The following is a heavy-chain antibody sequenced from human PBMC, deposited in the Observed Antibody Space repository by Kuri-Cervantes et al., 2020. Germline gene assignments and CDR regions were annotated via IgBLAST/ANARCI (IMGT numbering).Heavy chain of an antibody. CDR1: GFTFRNYG. D-gene: IGHD6-19*01. V-gene: IGHV3-33*01. J-gene: IGHJ4*02. CDR2: IWYDGSNK. CDR3: ARGLSSGWLDY. Sequence: GESLKISCAASGFTFRNYGMDWVRQAPGKGLEWVAVIWYDGSNKYYADSVKGRFTISRDNSKNTLYLQMNSLRAEDTAVYYCARGLSSGWLDYWGQGTLVTVSS.